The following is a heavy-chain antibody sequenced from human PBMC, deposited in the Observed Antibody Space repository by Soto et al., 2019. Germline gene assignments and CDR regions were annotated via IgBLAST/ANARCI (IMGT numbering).Heavy chain of an antibody. J-gene: IGHJ4*02. CDR3: THQGDFYDRLDS. Sequence: EFLLVESGGGLVKPGGSLRLSCAASGPGFSAAWMKWVRQAPGKGLEGVGRIKSKGGGETKDYAAPVKGRFTISRDDSKNTVYLQMASLKADDTAVYYCTHQGDFYDRLDSWGQGTLVTVSS. CDR1: GPGFSAAW. D-gene: IGHD3-22*01. V-gene: IGHV3-15*07. CDR2: IKSKGGGETK.